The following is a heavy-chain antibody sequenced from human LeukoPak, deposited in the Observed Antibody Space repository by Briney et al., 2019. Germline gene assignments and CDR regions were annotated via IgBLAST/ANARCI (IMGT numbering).Heavy chain of an antibody. CDR2: IYSSGST. CDR1: GGSINSYY. D-gene: IGHD4-23*01. V-gene: IGHV4-4*07. CDR3: ARGGKATVVTM. Sequence: SETLSLTCTISGGSINSYYWSWIRQPAGKGLEWIGRIYSSGSTNYNPSLKSRVSMSVDTSKNQFSLKLTSVTAADTAVYYCARGGKATVVTMWGQGILVTVSS. J-gene: IGHJ4*02.